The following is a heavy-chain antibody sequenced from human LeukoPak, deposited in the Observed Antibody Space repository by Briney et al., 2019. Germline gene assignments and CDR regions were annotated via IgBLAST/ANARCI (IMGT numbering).Heavy chain of an antibody. CDR2: ISSSSSTI. CDR1: GFTFSRCS. Sequence: GGSLRLSCAASGFTFSRCSMNWVRHAPGKGLEWVSYISSSSSTIYYADSVEGRFTISRDNAKNSLYLQMSSLRAEDTAVYYCASNLYASGSIDYWGQGTLVTVSS. D-gene: IGHD3-10*01. CDR3: ASNLYASGSIDY. V-gene: IGHV3-48*01. J-gene: IGHJ4*02.